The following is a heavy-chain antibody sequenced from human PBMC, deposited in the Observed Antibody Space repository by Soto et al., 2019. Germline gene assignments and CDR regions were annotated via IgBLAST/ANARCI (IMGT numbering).Heavy chain of an antibody. V-gene: IGHV3-30*18. D-gene: IGHD5-18*01. Sequence: GGSLRLSCAASGFTFSICGMHWVRQAPGKGLEWVAVISDDGYKKYYSDSMEGRFTISRDNSKNTLYLQMNSLRPEDTAVYFCAKGDDTADFDYWGQGA. CDR3: AKGDDTADFDY. CDR2: ISDDGYKK. CDR1: GFTFSICG. J-gene: IGHJ4*02.